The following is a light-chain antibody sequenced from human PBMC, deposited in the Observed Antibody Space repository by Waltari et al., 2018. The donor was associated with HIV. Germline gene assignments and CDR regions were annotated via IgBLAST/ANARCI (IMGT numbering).Light chain of an antibody. Sequence: QSVLRQPPSASGTPGQRVTISCSGGRYNIGSNSVSWYRQPPGMGPKLLTYGNNRRPSGVPDRFSGSKSGPSASLAISGRQSEDEADYYGAAWDDNLNALFGGGTKLTVL. J-gene: IGLJ2*01. CDR3: AAWDDNLNAL. CDR2: GNN. V-gene: IGLV1-44*01. CDR1: RYNIGSNS.